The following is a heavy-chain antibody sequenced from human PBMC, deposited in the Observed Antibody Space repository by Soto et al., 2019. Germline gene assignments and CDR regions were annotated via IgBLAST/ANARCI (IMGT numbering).Heavy chain of an antibody. CDR3: AKEIDSGSPCYLDY. Sequence: GGSLRLSCAASGFTFRNYAMTWVRQAPRKGLEWVSTISASGFGTYYADSLKGRLTISRDNSKNTFYLQMNSLRAEDTAVYYCAKEIDSGSPCYLDYWGQGTLVTVSS. V-gene: IGHV3-23*01. CDR2: ISASGFGT. D-gene: IGHD1-26*01. CDR1: GFTFRNYA. J-gene: IGHJ4*02.